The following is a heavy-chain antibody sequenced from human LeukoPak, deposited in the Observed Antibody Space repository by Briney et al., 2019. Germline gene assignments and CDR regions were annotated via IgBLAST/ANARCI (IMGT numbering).Heavy chain of an antibody. V-gene: IGHV3-21*01. Sequence: GGSLRLSCAPSGFTFSSYSMNWVRQAPGKGLEWVSSISSSSSYIYYADSVKGRFTISRDNAKNSLYLQMNSLRAEDTAVYYCARDRWELPRFDYWGQGTLVTVSS. CDR2: ISSSSSYI. CDR1: GFTFSSYS. J-gene: IGHJ4*02. D-gene: IGHD1-26*01. CDR3: ARDRWELPRFDY.